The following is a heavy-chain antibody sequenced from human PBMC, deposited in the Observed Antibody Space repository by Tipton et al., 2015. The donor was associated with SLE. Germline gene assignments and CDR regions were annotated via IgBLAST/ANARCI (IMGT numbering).Heavy chain of an antibody. CDR2: IYHSGST. J-gene: IGHJ4*02. D-gene: IGHD3-16*01. CDR1: GYSISSGYY. CDR3: ARDPVWGSFDY. V-gene: IGHV4-38-2*02. Sequence: LRLSCAASGYSISSGYYWGWIRQPPGKGLEWIGSIYHSGSTNYNPSLKSRVTISVDASKNQFSLKLSSVTAADTAVYYCARDPVWGSFDYWGQGTLVTVSS.